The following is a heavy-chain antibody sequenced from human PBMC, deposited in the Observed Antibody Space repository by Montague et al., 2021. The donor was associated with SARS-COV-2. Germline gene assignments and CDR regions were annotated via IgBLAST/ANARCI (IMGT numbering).Heavy chain of an antibody. CDR1: GGSVSSSNYY. J-gene: IGHJ6*03. V-gene: IGHV4-39*01. Sequence: SETLSLTCTVSGGSVSSSNYYWGWIRQPPGKGLEWIGSIHYSGSTYYKRSVESRVTISLDTSKNQFSLKLKSVTAADTAVYYCSRGDFGVVIIPYYYYYMDVWGKGTTVTVSS. D-gene: IGHD3-3*01. CDR3: SRGDFGVVIIPYYYYYMDV. CDR2: IHYSGST.